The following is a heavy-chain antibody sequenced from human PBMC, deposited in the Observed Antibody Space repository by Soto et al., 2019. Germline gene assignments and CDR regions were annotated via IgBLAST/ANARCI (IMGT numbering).Heavy chain of an antibody. CDR3: ASSYYRSGMPYHYGMDV. V-gene: IGHV1-18*01. D-gene: IGHD3-10*01. Sequence: QVQLVQSGAEVKKPGASVKVSCKASGYTFTSYGISWVRQAPGQGLEWMGWISAYNGNTNYTQKLQDRVTMTTDTSKSTAYMELRSLRSDDTAVYYCASSYYRSGMPYHYGMDVWGQGTTVTVSS. CDR2: ISAYNGNT. J-gene: IGHJ6*02. CDR1: GYTFTSYG.